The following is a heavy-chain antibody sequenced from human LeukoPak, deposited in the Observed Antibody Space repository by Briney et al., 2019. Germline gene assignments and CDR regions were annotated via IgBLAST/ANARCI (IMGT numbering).Heavy chain of an antibody. D-gene: IGHD4-11*01. CDR1: GGSISSYY. CDR2: IYYSGST. CDR3: ASYSNDAFDI. V-gene: IGHV4-59*01. J-gene: IGHJ3*02. Sequence: SETLSLTCTVPGGSISSYYWSWIRQPPGKGLEWIGYIYYSGSTNYNPSLKSRVTISVDTSKNQFSLKLSSVTAADTAVYYCASYSNDAFDIWGQGTMVTVSS.